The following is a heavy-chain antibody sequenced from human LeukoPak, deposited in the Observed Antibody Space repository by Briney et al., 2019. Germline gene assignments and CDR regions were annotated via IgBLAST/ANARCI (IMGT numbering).Heavy chain of an antibody. CDR2: IYPGDSDT. Sequence: GESLKISCKGPGYSFTSYWIGWVRQMPGKGLEWMGIIYPGDSDTRYSPSFQGQVTISADKSISTAYLQWSSLKASDTAMYYCARGVVTPRDWFDPWGQGTLVTVSS. J-gene: IGHJ5*02. D-gene: IGHD2-21*02. V-gene: IGHV5-51*01. CDR3: ARGVVTPRDWFDP. CDR1: GYSFTSYW.